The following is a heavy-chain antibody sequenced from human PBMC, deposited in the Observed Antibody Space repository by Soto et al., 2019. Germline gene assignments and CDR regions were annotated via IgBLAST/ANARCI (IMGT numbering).Heavy chain of an antibody. CDR3: AGEAYYGAGATVGAY. CDR1: GGSISGYY. D-gene: IGHD3-10*01. Sequence: QVQLQESGPGLVRPSETLSLTCTVSGGSISGYYWSWIRQPPGKGLEWIGYIYYSGTTSYNPSLHTRVTMSVDTSKNQFSLNVNSVTAADTAVYYCAGEAYYGAGATVGAYWGQGTLVTVSS. J-gene: IGHJ4*02. V-gene: IGHV4-59*01. CDR2: IYYSGTT.